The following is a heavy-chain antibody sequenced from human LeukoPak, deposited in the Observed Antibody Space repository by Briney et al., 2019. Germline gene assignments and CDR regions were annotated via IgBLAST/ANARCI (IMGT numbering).Heavy chain of an antibody. CDR2: VNYTGST. D-gene: IGHD3-10*01. J-gene: IGHJ4*02. CDR1: GDSITNYY. CDR3: ARAGAAGGSFDF. Sequence: SETLSLTCTVSGDSITNYYWYWVRQFPGKGPEWIGYVNYTGSTNYNPSLKSRLTISVDTSKNLFSLRLTYLTAADTAVYYCARAGAAGGSFDFWGQGNQVTVSS. V-gene: IGHV4-59*01.